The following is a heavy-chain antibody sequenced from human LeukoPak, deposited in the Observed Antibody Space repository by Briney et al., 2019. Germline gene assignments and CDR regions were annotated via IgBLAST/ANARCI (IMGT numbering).Heavy chain of an antibody. CDR2: ISGSGGST. V-gene: IGHV3-23*01. CDR1: GFTLSRYA. J-gene: IGHJ4*02. Sequence: RGSLSLSCAASGFTLSRYAMSRGRQAPGKGVEWGSAISGSGGSTYYAASVKSRFTISRDNSKNTLYLQMNSLRAEDTAVYYCARLSVAGTDDQADYWGEGTLVTVSS. D-gene: IGHD6-19*01. CDR3: ARLSVAGTDDQADY.